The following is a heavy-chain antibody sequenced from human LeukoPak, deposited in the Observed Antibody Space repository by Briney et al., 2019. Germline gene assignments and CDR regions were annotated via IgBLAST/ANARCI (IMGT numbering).Heavy chain of an antibody. CDR1: GFTFSSYG. V-gene: IGHV3-30*18. D-gene: IGHD1-26*01. Sequence: SGGSLRLSCAASGFTFSSYGIHWVRQAPGKGLEWVAVISNDGSNKYYADSVKGRFTISRDNSKNTLYLQMNSLRAEYTAVYYCAKETGRWELEWGQGTLVTVSS. J-gene: IGHJ4*02. CDR2: ISNDGSNK. CDR3: AKETGRWELE.